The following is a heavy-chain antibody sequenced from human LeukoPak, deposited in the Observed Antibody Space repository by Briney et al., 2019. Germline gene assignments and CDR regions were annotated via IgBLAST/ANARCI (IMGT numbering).Heavy chain of an antibody. V-gene: IGHV4-30-4*01. Sequence: MSSETLSLTCTVSGGSISSGDYYWSWIRQPPGKGLEWIGYIYYSGSTYYNPSLKSRVTISVDTSKNQFSLKLSSVTAADTAVYYCARGIVVVVAATAHDAFDIWGQGTMVTVSS. CDR3: ARGIVVVVAATAHDAFDI. D-gene: IGHD2-15*01. CDR2: IYYSGST. CDR1: GGSISSGDYY. J-gene: IGHJ3*02.